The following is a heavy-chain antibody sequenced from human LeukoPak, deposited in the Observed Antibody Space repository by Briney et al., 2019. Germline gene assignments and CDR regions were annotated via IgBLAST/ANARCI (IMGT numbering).Heavy chain of an antibody. CDR2: INSDGRST. J-gene: IGHJ4*02. V-gene: IGHV3-74*01. Sequence: PGGSLRLSCAASGLTFSTYWMHWVRQAPGKGLVWVSRINSDGRSTTYADFVKGRFTISRDNAKNTLYLQMNSLRAEDTAVYYCARDGTSGWYYFDYWGQGTLVTVSS. D-gene: IGHD6-19*01. CDR1: GLTFSTYW. CDR3: ARDGTSGWYYFDY.